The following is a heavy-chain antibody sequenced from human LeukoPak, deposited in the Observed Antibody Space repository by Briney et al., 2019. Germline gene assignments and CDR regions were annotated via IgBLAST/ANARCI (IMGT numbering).Heavy chain of an antibody. D-gene: IGHD1-26*01. CDR1: GFTVSTNY. Sequence: GGSLRLSCAASGFTVSTNYMSWVRQAPGKGLEWVSVIYNGGSTYYADSVKGRFTISRDNSKNTLYLQMNSLRAEDTAVYYCARDPSTSGNYKGYFVYWGQGTLVTVSS. CDR2: IYNGGST. CDR3: ARDPSTSGNYKGYFVY. V-gene: IGHV3-53*01. J-gene: IGHJ4*02.